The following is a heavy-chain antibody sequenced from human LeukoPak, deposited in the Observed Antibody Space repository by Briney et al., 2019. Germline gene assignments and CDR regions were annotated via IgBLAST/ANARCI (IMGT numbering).Heavy chain of an antibody. CDR1: GFTFSSYS. J-gene: IGHJ4*02. V-gene: IGHV3-21*04. D-gene: IGHD3-10*01. CDR2: ISSSSSYI. CDR3: AKDIGSGSYGVDY. Sequence: GGSLRLSCAASGFTFSSYSMNWVRQAPGKGLEWVSSISSSSSYIYYADSVKGRFTISRDNAKNSLYLQMNSLRAEDTALYYCAKDIGSGSYGVDYWGQGTLVTVSS.